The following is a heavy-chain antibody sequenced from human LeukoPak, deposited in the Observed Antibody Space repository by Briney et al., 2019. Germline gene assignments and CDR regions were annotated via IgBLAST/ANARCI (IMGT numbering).Heavy chain of an antibody. CDR1: GYTLTELS. Sequence: ASVKVSCKVSGYTLTELSMHWVRQAPGKGLEWMGGFDPEDGETIYAQKFQGRVTMTEDTSTDTAYMELSSLRSEDTAVYYCARIGYCSSTSCFGYYYYYMDVWGKGTTVTVSS. CDR3: ARIGYCSSTSCFGYYYYYMDV. D-gene: IGHD2-2*01. V-gene: IGHV1-24*01. J-gene: IGHJ6*03. CDR2: FDPEDGET.